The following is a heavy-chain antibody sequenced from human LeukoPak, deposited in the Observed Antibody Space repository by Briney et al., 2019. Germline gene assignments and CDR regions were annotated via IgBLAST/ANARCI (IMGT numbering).Heavy chain of an antibody. CDR3: ARDRAYCSGGSCYSLYYYLYGMDV. CDR2: ILYDGSNR. Sequence: GGSLRLSCAASGFTFSSYTIHWVRQAPGKGLEWVAVILYDGSNRYYADSVKGRFTISRDNSKNTLYLQMNSLRAEDTAVYYCARDRAYCSGGSCYSLYYYLYGMDVWGQGTTVTVSS. CDR1: GFTFSSYT. J-gene: IGHJ6*02. V-gene: IGHV3-30*04. D-gene: IGHD2-15*01.